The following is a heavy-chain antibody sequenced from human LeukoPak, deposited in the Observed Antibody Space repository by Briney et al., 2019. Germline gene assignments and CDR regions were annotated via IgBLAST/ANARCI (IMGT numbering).Heavy chain of an antibody. CDR1: GFTFSSYG. D-gene: IGHD3-3*01. Sequence: GGSLRLSCAASGFTFSSYGMHCVRQAPGKGLEWVAFIRYDGSNKYYADSVKGRFTISRDNSKNTLYLQMNSLRAEDTAVYYCASQLPHYDFWSGYYDYWGQGTLVTVSS. CDR3: ASQLPHYDFWSGYYDY. CDR2: IRYDGSNK. V-gene: IGHV3-30*02. J-gene: IGHJ4*02.